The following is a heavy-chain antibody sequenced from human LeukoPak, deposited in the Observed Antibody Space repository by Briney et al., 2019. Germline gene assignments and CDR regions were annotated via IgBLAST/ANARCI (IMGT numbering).Heavy chain of an antibody. D-gene: IGHD3-22*01. J-gene: IGHJ4*02. CDR2: MNPNSGNT. CDR3: ARGGDYYDSSGYYYGDY. V-gene: IGHV1-8*01. CDR1: GYTFTSYD. Sequence: ASVKVSCKASGYTFTSYDINWVRQATGQGLEWMGWMNPNSGNTGYAQKFQGRVTITRNTSISTAYMELRSLRSEDTAVYYCARGGDYYDSSGYYYGDYWGQGTLVTVSS.